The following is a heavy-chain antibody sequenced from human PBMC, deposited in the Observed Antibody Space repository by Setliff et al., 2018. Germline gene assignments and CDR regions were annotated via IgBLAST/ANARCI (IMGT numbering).Heavy chain of an antibody. CDR1: GYTFTDFG. CDR3: SRLVRFCTTSTCQGASASEH. Sequence: ASVKVSCKASGYTFTDFGINWVRQAPGQGLEWVGWISPYSGNTYSAQRFQGRVIMTTDSSTTTAYLDLRSLRSDDTAVYYCSRLVRFCTTSTCQGASASEHWGQGTLVTVSS. V-gene: IGHV1-18*04. CDR2: ISPYSGNT. J-gene: IGHJ4*02. D-gene: IGHD2-8*01.